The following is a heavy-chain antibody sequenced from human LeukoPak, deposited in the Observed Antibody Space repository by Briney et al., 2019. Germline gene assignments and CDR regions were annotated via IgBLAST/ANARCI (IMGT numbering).Heavy chain of an antibody. D-gene: IGHD3-10*01. CDR1: GFTFSSHE. CDR2: ISGSGSST. Sequence: GGSLRLSCAASGFTFSSHEMNWVRQAPGKGLEWVLYISGSGSSTHYADPVKGRFTISRDNAKNSLYLQMNSLRAEDTAVYYCARRGVRVVCEGFDIWGQGTMVTVSS. CDR3: ARRGVRVVCEGFDI. V-gene: IGHV3-48*03. J-gene: IGHJ3*02.